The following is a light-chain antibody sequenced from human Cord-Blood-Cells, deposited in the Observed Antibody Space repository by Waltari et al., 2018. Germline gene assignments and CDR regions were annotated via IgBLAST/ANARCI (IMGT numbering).Light chain of an antibody. Sequence: QSALTQPASVSGSPGQSITISCTGTSRDVGSYDLVSWYQQHPGKAPKLMIYEVSKWPSGVSNRFSGSKSGNTAPLTISGLQAEDEADYYCCSYAGSSTFVVFGGGTKLTVL. CDR2: EVS. CDR1: SRDVGSYDL. CDR3: CSYAGSSTFVV. J-gene: IGLJ2*01. V-gene: IGLV2-23*02.